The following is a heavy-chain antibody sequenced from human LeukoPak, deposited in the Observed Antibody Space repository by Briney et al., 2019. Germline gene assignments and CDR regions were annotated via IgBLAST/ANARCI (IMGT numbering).Heavy chain of an antibody. CDR2: MSGNGDTT. Sequence: GGSLRLSCAPSGFTFSSYAMTWVRQAPGQGREWVAAMSGNGDTTYYADSVRGRSTISRDNFKNTLYLEMDSLRAEDTAIYYCAKRSTQTTPSNYIYFYMDVWGKGTTVTVS. D-gene: IGHD4-11*01. CDR1: GFTFSSYA. V-gene: IGHV3-23*01. CDR3: AKRSTQTTPSNYIYFYMDV. J-gene: IGHJ6*03.